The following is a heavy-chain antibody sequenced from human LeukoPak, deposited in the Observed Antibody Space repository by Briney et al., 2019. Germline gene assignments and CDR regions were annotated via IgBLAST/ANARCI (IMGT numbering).Heavy chain of an antibody. CDR1: GFTFSDYY. D-gene: IGHD3-3*01. CDR2: TSSSGATI. V-gene: IGHV3-11*04. Sequence: GGSLRLSCAASGFTFSDYYMRWIRQAPGKGLEWVSYTSSSGATIYYADSVKGRFTISRDNAKNSVYLQMNSLRAEDTAVYYCARRRDLLDYWGQGTLVTVSS. CDR3: ARRRDLLDY. J-gene: IGHJ4*02.